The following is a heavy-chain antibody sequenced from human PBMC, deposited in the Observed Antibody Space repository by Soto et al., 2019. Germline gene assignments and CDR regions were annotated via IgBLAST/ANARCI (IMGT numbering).Heavy chain of an antibody. CDR2: ISGSGGST. CDR3: AKAGGFGGYWYFDL. Sequence: EVPLLESGGGLVQPGGSLRLSYAASGFTFSSYAMSWVRQAPGKGLEWVSAISGSGGSTYYADSVKGRFTISRDNSKNTLYLQMNSLRAEDTAVYYCAKAGGFGGYWYFDLWGRGTLVTVSS. V-gene: IGHV3-23*01. CDR1: GFTFSSYA. J-gene: IGHJ2*01. D-gene: IGHD3-10*01.